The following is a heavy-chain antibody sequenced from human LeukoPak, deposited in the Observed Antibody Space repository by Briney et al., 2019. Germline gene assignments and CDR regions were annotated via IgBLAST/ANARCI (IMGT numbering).Heavy chain of an antibody. V-gene: IGHV4-34*01. D-gene: IGHD6-6*01. CDR2: INHSGST. J-gene: IGHJ4*02. CDR3: ARGRTRARPFDY. CDR1: GGSISSYY. Sequence: SGTLSLTCTVSGGSISSYYWSWIRQPPGKGLEWIGEINHSGSTNYNPSLKSRVTISVDTSKNQFSLKLSSVTAADTAVYHCARGRTRARPFDYWGQGTLVTVSS.